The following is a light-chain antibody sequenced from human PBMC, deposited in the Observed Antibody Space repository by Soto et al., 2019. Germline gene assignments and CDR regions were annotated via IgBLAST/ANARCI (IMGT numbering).Light chain of an antibody. CDR2: EAS. J-gene: IGLJ2*01. CDR3: CSYARSSTYVV. V-gene: IGLV2-23*01. Sequence: QSVLTQPASVSGSPGQSITISCTGTSSDVGSYNLVSWYQHHPGKVPKLIIYEASKRPSGVSNRFSGSKSGNTASLTISGLQAEDEADYYCCSYARSSTYVVFGGGTKLTVL. CDR1: SSDVGSYNL.